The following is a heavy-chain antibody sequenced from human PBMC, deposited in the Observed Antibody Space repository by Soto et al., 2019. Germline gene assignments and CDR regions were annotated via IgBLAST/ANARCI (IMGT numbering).Heavy chain of an antibody. CDR3: AGGYDYGGGLHY. CDR2: MNPNSGIT. V-gene: IGHV1-8*01. D-gene: IGHD3-16*01. CDR1: GYTFTNYD. J-gene: IGHJ4*02. Sequence: QVQLVQSGTEVKKPGASVKVSCKASGYTFTNYDINWVRQATGQGLEFMGWMNPNSGITDYAQKFQGRITMTRDTSINTACLEVDSLRSDDTAVHSCAGGYDYGGGLHYWGQGTLVTVSS.